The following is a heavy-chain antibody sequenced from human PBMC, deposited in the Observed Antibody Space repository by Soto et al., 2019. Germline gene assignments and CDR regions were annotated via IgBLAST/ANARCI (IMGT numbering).Heavy chain of an antibody. D-gene: IGHD5-12*01. J-gene: IGHJ4*02. CDR3: ATYGGYVRSLDY. V-gene: IGHV3-11*01. CDR2: ISNSDNTI. Sequence: GWSLRLSCAASGFSLSDYYMGWIRQAPGKGLEWISFISNSDNTIYYADSMKGRFTISRGNAENSLFLQMNSLRVEDTAVYYCATYGGYVRSLDYWGQGTLVTVSS. CDR1: GFSLSDYY.